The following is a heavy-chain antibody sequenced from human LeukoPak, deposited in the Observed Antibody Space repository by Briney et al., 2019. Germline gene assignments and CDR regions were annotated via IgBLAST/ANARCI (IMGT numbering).Heavy chain of an antibody. CDR2: ISSSSSTI. Sequence: PGGSLRLSCTASGFTFSSYSMNWVRQAPGKGLEWASYISSSSSTIYYADSVKGRFTISRDNAKNSLYLQMNSLRAEDTAVYYCARDDIAAAGSGTGFDYWGQGTLVTVSS. CDR1: GFTFSSYS. CDR3: ARDDIAAAGSGTGFDY. V-gene: IGHV3-48*01. D-gene: IGHD6-13*01. J-gene: IGHJ4*02.